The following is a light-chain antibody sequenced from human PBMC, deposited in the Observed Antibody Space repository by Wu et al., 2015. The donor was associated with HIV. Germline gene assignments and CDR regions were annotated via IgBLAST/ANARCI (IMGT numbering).Light chain of an antibody. CDR3: QHYGDSSWS. J-gene: IGKJ1*01. CDR2: GAS. Sequence: ENLLTQSPGILSLSPGERATLSCRASQSVKNSYLAWYQQKPGQSPRLLIYGASSRATGIPDRFSGSGSGTDFTLTISRLVPDDFAVYYCQHYGDSSWSFGQGTKVEL. V-gene: IGKV3-20*01. CDR1: QSVKNSY.